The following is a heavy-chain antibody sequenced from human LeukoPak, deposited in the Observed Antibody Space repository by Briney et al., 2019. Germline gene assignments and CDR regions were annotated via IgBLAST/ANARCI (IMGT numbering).Heavy chain of an antibody. CDR1: GFTFSNYA. Sequence: GGSLRLSCAASGFTFSNYAMSWVRQAPGKGLEWVSTISSSDGNTYYADSVKGRFTISRDNSKNTLYLQMNSLTAEDTAIYYCAMATGTLGNWGQGTLVTVSS. CDR2: ISSSDGNT. D-gene: IGHD1-1*01. V-gene: IGHV3-23*01. CDR3: AMATGTLGN. J-gene: IGHJ4*02.